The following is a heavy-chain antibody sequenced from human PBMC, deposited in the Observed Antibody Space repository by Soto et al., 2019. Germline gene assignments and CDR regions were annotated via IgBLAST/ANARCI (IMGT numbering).Heavy chain of an antibody. D-gene: IGHD3-22*01. CDR3: ARVAGDYYDSSGYKLYYFDY. J-gene: IGHJ4*02. CDR2: IYHSGST. V-gene: IGHV4-30-2*01. CDR1: GGSISSGGYC. Sequence: SETLSLTCAVSGGSISSGGYCCSWIRQPPGKGLEWIGYIYHSGSTYYNPSLKSRVTISVDRSKNQFSLKLSSVTAADTAVYYCARVAGDYYDSSGYKLYYFDYWGQGTLVTVSS.